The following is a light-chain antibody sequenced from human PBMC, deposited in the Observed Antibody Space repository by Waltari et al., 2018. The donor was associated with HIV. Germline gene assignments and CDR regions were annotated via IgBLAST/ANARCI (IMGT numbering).Light chain of an antibody. V-gene: IGLV3-21*02. CDR2: DDS. CDR3: QVGDSSSDHYV. Sequence: SYVLTQPPSVSVAPGPPARITCGGNKIGSRSVQWYQQKLGPAPVLVVYDDSGRPSGIPERFSGSSPGHTATLTTSRVEAGEGADYSCQVGDSSSDHYVFGTGTKVTVL. J-gene: IGLJ1*01. CDR1: KIGSRS.